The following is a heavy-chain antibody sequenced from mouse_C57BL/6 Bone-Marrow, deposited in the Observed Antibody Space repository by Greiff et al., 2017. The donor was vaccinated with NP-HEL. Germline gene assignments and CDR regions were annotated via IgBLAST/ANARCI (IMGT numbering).Heavy chain of an antibody. V-gene: IGHV1-69*01. D-gene: IGHD1-1*01. CDR1: GYTFTSYW. CDR3: ASDYYGSSYRAFDY. CDR2: IDPSDSYT. Sequence: VQLQQPGAELVMPGASVKLSCKASGYTFTSYWMHWVKQRPGQGLEWIGEIDPSDSYTNYNQKFKGKSTLTVDKSSSTAYMQLSSLTSEDSAVYYCASDYYGSSYRAFDYWGQGTTLTVSS. J-gene: IGHJ2*01.